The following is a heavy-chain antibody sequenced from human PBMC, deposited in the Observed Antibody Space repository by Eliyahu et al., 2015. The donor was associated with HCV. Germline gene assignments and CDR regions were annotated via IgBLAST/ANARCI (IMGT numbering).Heavy chain of an antibody. Sequence: QVQLVQSEAEVKKPGAPLKISCKTSGYIFTDYAIHWVXQAPGQRLEWMGWINGANGYTKYAQRFQGGVTFARDTSTNTTYLDMNSLKSEDTALYFCARSLIVYYNGGDYPYYFDFWGQGTLITVSS. J-gene: IGHJ1*01. D-gene: IGHD2-21*02. CDR2: INGANGYT. CDR3: ARSLIVYYNGGDYPYYFDF. V-gene: IGHV1-3*01. CDR1: GYIFTDYA.